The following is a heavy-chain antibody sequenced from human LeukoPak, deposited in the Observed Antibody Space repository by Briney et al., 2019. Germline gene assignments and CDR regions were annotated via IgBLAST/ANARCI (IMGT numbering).Heavy chain of an antibody. CDR3: ARDHGSGYYYGSWFDP. CDR1: GYSISSGYY. V-gene: IGHV4-38-2*02. Sequence: SETLSLTCTVSGYSISSGYYWGWIRQPPGKGLEWIGSIYHSGSTYYNPSLKSRVTISVDTSKNQFSLKLSSVTAADTAVYYCARDHGSGYYYGSWFDPWGQGTLVTVSS. J-gene: IGHJ5*02. D-gene: IGHD3-22*01. CDR2: IYHSGST.